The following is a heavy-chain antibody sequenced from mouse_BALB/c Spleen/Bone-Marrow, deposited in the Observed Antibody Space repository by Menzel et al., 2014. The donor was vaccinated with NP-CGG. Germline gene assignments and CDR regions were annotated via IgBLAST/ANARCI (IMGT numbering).Heavy chain of an antibody. CDR3: ARKDYGYNYVMDY. V-gene: IGHV1-18*01. D-gene: IGHD1-2*01. Sequence: EVKLMESGPELVKPGAPVKISCKTSGYTFTEYTMHWVKQSHGKSLEWIGGVDPNNGGTIYNQKFKGKATLTVDKSSSTAYMELRSLTSEDSAVYYCARKDYGYNYVMDYWGQGTSVTVSS. J-gene: IGHJ4*01. CDR2: VDPNNGGT. CDR1: GYTFTEYT.